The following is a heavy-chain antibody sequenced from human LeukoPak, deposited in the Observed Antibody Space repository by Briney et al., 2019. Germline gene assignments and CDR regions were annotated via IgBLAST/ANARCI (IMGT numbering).Heavy chain of an antibody. CDR2: IASDGSST. CDR1: GFTLSSYW. J-gene: IGHJ4*02. CDR3: ARSQGTYFKYYFDS. V-gene: IGHV3-74*01. D-gene: IGHD3-10*01. Sequence: GGSLRLSCAASGFTLSSYWMNWVRQAPGKGLVWVSRIASDGSSTTYADSVKGRFSISRDNAKNTLYLQMNSLRVEDTAVYYCARSQGTYFKYYFDSWGQGTLVTVSS.